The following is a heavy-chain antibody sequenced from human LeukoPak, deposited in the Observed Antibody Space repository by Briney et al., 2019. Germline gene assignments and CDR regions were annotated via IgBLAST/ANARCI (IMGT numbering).Heavy chain of an antibody. V-gene: IGHV1-69*05. Sequence: SVKVSCKASGGTFSSYATSWVRQAPGQGLEWMGGIIPIFGTANYAQKFQGRVTITTDESTSTAYMELSSLRSEDTAVYYCARDLSGAFDIWGQGTMVTVSS. CDR2: IIPIFGTA. CDR3: ARDLSGAFDI. CDR1: GGTFSSYA. J-gene: IGHJ3*02.